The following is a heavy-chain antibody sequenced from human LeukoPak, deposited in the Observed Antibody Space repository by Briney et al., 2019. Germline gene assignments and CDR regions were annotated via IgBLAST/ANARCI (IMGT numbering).Heavy chain of an antibody. J-gene: IGHJ4*02. Sequence: GASVKVSCKASGYTFTSYGISWVRQAPGQGLEWMGGIIPIFGTANYAQKFQGRVTITADESTSTAYMELSSLRSEDTAVYYCARGFRAARAVGAFDYWGQGTLVTVSS. V-gene: IGHV1-69*13. CDR3: ARGFRAARAVGAFDY. D-gene: IGHD6-6*01. CDR1: GYTFTSYG. CDR2: IIPIFGTA.